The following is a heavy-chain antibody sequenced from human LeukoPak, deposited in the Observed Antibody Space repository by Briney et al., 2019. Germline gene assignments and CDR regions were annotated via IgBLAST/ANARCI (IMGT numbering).Heavy chain of an antibody. Sequence: PGGSLRLSCVGSGFTFSSYAMSWVRQAPGKGLEWVSFIGRAGDTNYADSVKGQFTISRDNSKNTVYLQMSSLRAEDTALYYCARSLKWNLVGFDYWGQGTLVTVSS. V-gene: IGHV3-23*01. CDR1: GFTFSSYA. CDR3: ARSLKWNLVGFDY. J-gene: IGHJ4*02. D-gene: IGHD1-1*01. CDR2: IGRAGDT.